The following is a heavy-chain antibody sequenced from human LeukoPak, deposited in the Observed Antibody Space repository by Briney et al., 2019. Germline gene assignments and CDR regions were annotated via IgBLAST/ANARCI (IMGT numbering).Heavy chain of an antibody. CDR1: GFTFSSYW. CDR3: ARFYHYYMDV. Sequence: PGGSLRLSCAASGFTFSSYWMRWVRQAPGKGLEWVANINKDGSEKYVDSVKGRFTISRDNAENSLYLQMNNLRAEDTAVYYCARFYHYYMDVWGKGTTVTISS. CDR2: INKDGSEK. V-gene: IGHV3-7*01. J-gene: IGHJ6*03.